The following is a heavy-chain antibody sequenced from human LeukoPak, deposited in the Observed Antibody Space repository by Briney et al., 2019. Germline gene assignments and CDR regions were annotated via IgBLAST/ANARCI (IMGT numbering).Heavy chain of an antibody. D-gene: IGHD2/OR15-2a*01. CDR2: ISGNGRTT. CDR3: VSRGGASVFYYFDF. V-gene: IGHV3-23*01. J-gene: IGHJ4*02. CDR1: GFTFTTHA. Sequence: PGGSLRLSCTASGFTFTTHAMTWVHQAPGKGPEWASSISGNGRTTYYSDSVRGRFTISRDNSRNTLYLQMNSLRADDTAVYYCVSRGGASVFYYFDFWGQGTLVTVSS.